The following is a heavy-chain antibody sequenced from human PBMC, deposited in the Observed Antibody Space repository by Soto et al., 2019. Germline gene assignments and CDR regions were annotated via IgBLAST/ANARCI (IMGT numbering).Heavy chain of an antibody. CDR2: IYTSGST. J-gene: IGHJ5*01. V-gene: IGHV4-61*02. D-gene: IGHD6-13*01. CDR3: ARESTVAGTDNWFDS. CDR1: GGSISSGGYY. Sequence: SETLSLTCTVSGGSISSGGYYWSWIRQHPGKGLEWIGRIYTSGSTKYSPSLKSRATMSVDTSKKQFSLKLNSVTAADTAVYYCARESTVAGTDNWFDSWGQGTLVTVSS.